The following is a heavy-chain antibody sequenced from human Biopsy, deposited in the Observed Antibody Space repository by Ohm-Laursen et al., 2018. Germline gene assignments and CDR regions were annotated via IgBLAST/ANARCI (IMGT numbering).Heavy chain of an antibody. CDR2: VYYTGST. D-gene: IGHD3-22*01. CDR1: GDSISSYY. CDR3: ARDRGYYSDRTVPGYFDL. V-gene: IGHV4-59*01. J-gene: IGHJ2*01. Sequence: PSDTLSLTCPVSGDSISSYYWSWIRQPPGKGLQWIGYVYYTGSTDYNPSLQGRVTISVDTSKNHFSLRLRSVTPADTAIYYCARDRGYYSDRTVPGYFDLWGRGTLVTVSS.